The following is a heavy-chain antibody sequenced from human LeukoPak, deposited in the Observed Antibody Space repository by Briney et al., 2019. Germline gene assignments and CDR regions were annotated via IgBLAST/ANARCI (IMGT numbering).Heavy chain of an antibody. V-gene: IGHV4-59*08. CDR3: ARRKYYYGMDV. J-gene: IGHJ6*02. CDR1: GGSISSYY. Sequence: SETLSLTCTVSGGSISSYYWSWIRQPPGRGLEWMAYIYYSGSTNYNPSLKSRVAISVDTSKNQFSLKLSSVTAADTAVYYCARRKYYYGMDVWGQGTTVTVSS. CDR2: IYYSGST.